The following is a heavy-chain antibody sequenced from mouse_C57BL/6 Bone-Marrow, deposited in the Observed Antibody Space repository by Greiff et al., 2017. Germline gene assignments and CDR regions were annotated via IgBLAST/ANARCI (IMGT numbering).Heavy chain of an antibody. J-gene: IGHJ3*01. Sequence: QVQLQQPGAELVMPGASVKLSCKASGYTFTSYWMHWVKQRPGQGLEWIGEIDPSDSYTNYNQKFKGKSTLTVDKSSSTAYMQLSSLTSEDSAVYYCAKTAQAWEFAYGGQGTLVTVSA. V-gene: IGHV1-69*01. CDR1: GYTFTSYW. CDR3: AKTAQAWEFAY. CDR2: IDPSDSYT. D-gene: IGHD3-2*02.